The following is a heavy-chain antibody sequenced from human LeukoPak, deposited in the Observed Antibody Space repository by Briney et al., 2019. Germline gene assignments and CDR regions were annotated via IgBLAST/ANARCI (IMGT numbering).Heavy chain of an antibody. CDR3: ARAHVVVLGGALGGMDV. Sequence: ASVKVSCKASGGTFSSYAISWVRQAPGQGLEWMGGIIPIFGTANYAQKFQGRVTITADESTSTAYMELSSLRSDDTAVYYCARAHVVVLGGALGGMDVWGQGTTVTVSS. CDR2: IIPIFGTA. CDR1: GGTFSSYA. J-gene: IGHJ6*02. D-gene: IGHD3-10*01. V-gene: IGHV1-69*13.